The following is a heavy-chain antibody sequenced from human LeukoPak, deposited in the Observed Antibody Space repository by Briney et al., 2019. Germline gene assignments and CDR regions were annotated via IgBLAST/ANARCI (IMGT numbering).Heavy chain of an antibody. CDR2: IYYSGST. V-gene: IGHV4-59*01. J-gene: IGHJ6*02. D-gene: IGHD4-11*01. Sequence: PSETLSLTCTVSGGSISSYYWTWIRQPPGKGLEWIGYIYYSGSTNYNPSLKSRVTISLDTSKNQFALRPASVTAADTAVYYCARVGYSDYGAYYGMDVWGQGTTVTVSS. CDR3: ARVGYSDYGAYYGMDV. CDR1: GGSISSYY.